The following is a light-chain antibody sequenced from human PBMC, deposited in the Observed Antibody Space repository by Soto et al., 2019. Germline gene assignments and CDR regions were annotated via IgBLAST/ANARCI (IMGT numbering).Light chain of an antibody. J-gene: IGKJ1*01. CDR3: QQYHNLWA. CDR1: QSVSGN. CDR2: GAS. V-gene: IGKV3-15*01. Sequence: EIGMTQSPSTLSVSPGERATLSCRASQSVSGNLAWDQQKPGQAPKLLIDGASSMATGIPARFSGSGSGTEFTLTISSLQSEDFAVYYCQQYHNLWAFGQGTKVDIK.